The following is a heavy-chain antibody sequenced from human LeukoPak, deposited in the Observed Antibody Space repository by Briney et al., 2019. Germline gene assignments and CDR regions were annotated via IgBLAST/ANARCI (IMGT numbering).Heavy chain of an antibody. D-gene: IGHD2-21*01. V-gene: IGHV4-59*01. CDR3: ARDRGEFDY. CDR1: GGSISSYY. Sequence: SETLSLTCTVSGGSISSYYWSWIRQPPGKGLEWIGYIYYSGSTNYNPSLKSRVTISVDTSRNQFSLKLSSVTAADTAVYHCARDRGEFDYWGQGTLVTVSS. J-gene: IGHJ4*02. CDR2: IYYSGST.